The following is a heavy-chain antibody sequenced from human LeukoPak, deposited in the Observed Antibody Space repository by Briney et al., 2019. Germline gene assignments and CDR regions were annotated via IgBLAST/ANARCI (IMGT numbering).Heavy chain of an antibody. J-gene: IGHJ4*02. Sequence: GGSLRRSCAASGFTFSSYAMSWVRQAPGKGLEWVSAISGSGGSTYYADSVKGRFTISRDNSKNTLYLQMNSLRAEDTAVYYCAKSIAVAPTSFDYWGQGTLVTVSS. D-gene: IGHD6-19*01. V-gene: IGHV3-23*01. CDR1: GFTFSSYA. CDR2: ISGSGGST. CDR3: AKSIAVAPTSFDY.